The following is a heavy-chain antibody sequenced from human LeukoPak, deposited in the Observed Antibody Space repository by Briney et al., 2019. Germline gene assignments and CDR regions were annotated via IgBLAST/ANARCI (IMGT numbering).Heavy chain of an antibody. D-gene: IGHD2-15*01. CDR1: GGSISSSSYY. V-gene: IGHV4-39*01. CDR2: IYYSGST. CDR3: ASLLGYCSGGSCLYYYGMDV. Sequence: SETLSLTCTVSGGSISSSSYYWGWIRQPPGKGLEWIGSIYYSGSTYYNPSLKSRVTISVVTSKNQSSLKLSSVTAADTAVYYCASLLGYCSGGSCLYYYGMDVWGQGTTVTVSS. J-gene: IGHJ6*02.